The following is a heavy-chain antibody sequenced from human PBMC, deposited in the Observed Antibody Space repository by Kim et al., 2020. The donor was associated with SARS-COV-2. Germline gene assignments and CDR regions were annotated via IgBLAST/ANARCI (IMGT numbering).Heavy chain of an antibody. Sequence: GGSLRLSCTASGFTFGDYAMSWVRQAPGKGLEWVGFIRSKAYGGTTEYAAPVKGRFTISRDDSKSIAYLQMNRLKTEGTAVYYCTRGGGYYDSTQLGYWGQGTLVTVSS. J-gene: IGHJ4*02. CDR1: GFTFGDYA. V-gene: IGHV3-49*04. D-gene: IGHD3-22*01. CDR2: IRSKAYGGTT. CDR3: TRGGGYYDSTQLGY.